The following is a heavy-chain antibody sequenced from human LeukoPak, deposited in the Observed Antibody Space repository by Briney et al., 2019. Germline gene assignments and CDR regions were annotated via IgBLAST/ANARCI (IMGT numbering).Heavy chain of an antibody. CDR2: TNPSGGST. CDR3: AIRDGYNFGHDY. Sequence: GASVKVSCKASGYTFTSYYMHWVRQAPGQGLEWMGITNPSGGSTSYAQKFQGRVTMTRDTSTSTVYMELSSLRSEDTAVYYCAIRDGYNFGHDYWGQGTLVTVSS. V-gene: IGHV1-46*01. CDR1: GYTFTSYY. D-gene: IGHD5-24*01. J-gene: IGHJ4*02.